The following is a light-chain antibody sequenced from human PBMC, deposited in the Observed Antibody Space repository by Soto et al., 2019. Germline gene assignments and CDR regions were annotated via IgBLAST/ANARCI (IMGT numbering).Light chain of an antibody. V-gene: IGKV1-27*01. CDR3: EKYSSVPV. CDR2: AAS. CDR1: QGIRNF. Sequence: DIQMTQSPTSLSASVGDRVTITCRARQGIRNFVAWYQQKPGKAPKLLIDAASTVQSGVPSRFSGSGSGTDFTLTIISLQTEDVTTYSCEKYSSVPVFGPGTKVEIQ. J-gene: IGKJ3*01.